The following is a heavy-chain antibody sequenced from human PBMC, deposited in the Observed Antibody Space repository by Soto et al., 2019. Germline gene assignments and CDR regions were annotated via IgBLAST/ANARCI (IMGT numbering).Heavy chain of an antibody. Sequence: PSETLSLTCTVSGGSISSYYWSWIRQPPGKGLEWIGYIYYTGSTNYNPSLKSRVTISVDTSKNQFSLQLSSVTAADTAVYYCAKFNWYFDLWGRGTLVTVSS. V-gene: IGHV4-59*01. J-gene: IGHJ2*01. CDR1: GGSISSYY. CDR3: AKFNWYFDL. CDR2: IYYTGST.